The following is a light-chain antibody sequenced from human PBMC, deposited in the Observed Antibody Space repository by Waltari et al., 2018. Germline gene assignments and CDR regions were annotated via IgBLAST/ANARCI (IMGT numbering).Light chain of an antibody. V-gene: IGKV2-28*01. Sequence: DIVMTQSPLSLAVTPGEPASISCSSSQSLLHSNGYNYLDCYLQKPGQSPQLLIYLGSNRASGVPDRFSGSKSGTDFTLKISRVEAEDVGVYYCMQALQTPLTFGQGTKVEIK. CDR3: MQALQTPLT. CDR2: LGS. CDR1: QSLLHSNGYNY. J-gene: IGKJ1*01.